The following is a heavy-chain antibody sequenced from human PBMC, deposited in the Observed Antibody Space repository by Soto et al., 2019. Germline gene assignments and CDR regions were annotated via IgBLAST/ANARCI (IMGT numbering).Heavy chain of an antibody. D-gene: IGHD3-9*01. J-gene: IGHJ4*02. Sequence: SGPTLVNPTQTLTLTCTFSGFSLSTSGVGVGWIRQPPGKALEWLALIYWDDDKRYSPSLKSRLTITKDTSKNQVVLTMTNMDPVDTATYYCALTLRYYDILTGYSNFDYWGQGTLVTVSS. CDR2: IYWDDDK. V-gene: IGHV2-5*02. CDR3: ALTLRYYDILTGYSNFDY. CDR1: GFSLSTSGVG.